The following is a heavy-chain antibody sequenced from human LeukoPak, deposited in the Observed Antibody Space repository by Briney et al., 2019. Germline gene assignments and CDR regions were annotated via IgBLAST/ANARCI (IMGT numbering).Heavy chain of an antibody. CDR2: INPNSGGT. CDR3: ARVKGYYYDSSGYYY. Sequence: ASVKVSCKASGYTFTGYYMHWVRQAPGQGLEWLGRINPNSGGTNYALKFQGRVTMTSDTSISTAYMELSRLRSDDTAVYYCARVKGYYYDSSGYYYWGQGTLVTVSS. V-gene: IGHV1-2*06. J-gene: IGHJ4*02. D-gene: IGHD3-22*01. CDR1: GYTFTGYY.